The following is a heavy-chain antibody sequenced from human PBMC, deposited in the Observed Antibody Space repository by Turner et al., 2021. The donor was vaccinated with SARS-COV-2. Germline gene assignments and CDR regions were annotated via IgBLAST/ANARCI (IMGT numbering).Heavy chain of an antibody. CDR3: ARLMDTAMDYYGTDV. V-gene: IGHV4-39*01. CDR2: IYYSGSA. D-gene: IGHD5-18*01. J-gene: IGHJ6*02. CDR1: GGSISSSSYY. Sequence: QLQLPESGPGLVKPSETLSLTCTVSGGSISSSSYYWGWIRQHPGKGLEWIWDIYYSGSAYYNPSLKSRVTISVDPSKNQFSLKLTSVTAAYTAVYYCARLMDTAMDYYGTDVWGQGTTVTVSS.